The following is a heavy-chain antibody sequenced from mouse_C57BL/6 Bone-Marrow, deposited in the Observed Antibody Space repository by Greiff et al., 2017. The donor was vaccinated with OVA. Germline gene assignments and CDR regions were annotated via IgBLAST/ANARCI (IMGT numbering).Heavy chain of an antibody. Sequence: EVKLVESGGGLVQPKGSLKLSCAASGFSFNTYAMNWVRQAPGKGLEWVARIRSKSNNYATYYADSVKDRFTISRDDSESMLYLQMNNLKTEDTAMYYWVRAYDGYWKFAYWGQGTLVTVSA. D-gene: IGHD2-3*01. J-gene: IGHJ3*01. CDR2: IRSKSNNYAT. V-gene: IGHV10-1*01. CDR1: GFSFNTYA. CDR3: VRAYDGYWKFAY.